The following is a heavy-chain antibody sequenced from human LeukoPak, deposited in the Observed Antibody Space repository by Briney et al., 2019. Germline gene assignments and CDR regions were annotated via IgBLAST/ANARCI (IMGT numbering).Heavy chain of an antibody. Sequence: TGGSLRLSCAASGFTFSNYFMHWVRQAPGKGLEWVADIASDGSHTFYVESVKGRFTISRDNSKNTLYLQMNSLSAEDTAVYFCARERQDTVIHSGAFDIWGQGTMVTVSS. J-gene: IGHJ3*02. V-gene: IGHV3-30*04. D-gene: IGHD2-21*02. CDR3: ARERQDTVIHSGAFDI. CDR2: IASDGSHT. CDR1: GFTFSNYF.